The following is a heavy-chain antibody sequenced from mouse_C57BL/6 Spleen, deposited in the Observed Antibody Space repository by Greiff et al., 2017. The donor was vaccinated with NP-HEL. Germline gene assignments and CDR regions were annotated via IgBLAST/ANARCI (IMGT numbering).Heavy chain of an antibody. Sequence: QVQLQQPGAELVKPGASVKLSCKASGYTFTSYWMHWVKQRPGQGLEWIGMIHPSSGSTNYNEKFKSKATLTVDKSSSTAYMQLSSLTSEDSAVYYCARPTIVNYFDYWGQGTTLTVSS. CDR2: IHPSSGST. D-gene: IGHD2-5*01. CDR1: GYTFTSYW. CDR3: ARPTIVNYFDY. J-gene: IGHJ2*01. V-gene: IGHV1-64*01.